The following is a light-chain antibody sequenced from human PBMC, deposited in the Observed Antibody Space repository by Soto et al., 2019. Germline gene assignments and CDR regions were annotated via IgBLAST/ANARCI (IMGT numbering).Light chain of an antibody. CDR1: QSISSY. J-gene: IGKJ4*01. CDR2: AAS. CDR3: QKYNSAPLT. Sequence: DIQMTQSPSSLSASVGDRVTITCRASQSISSYLNWYQQKPGKAPKLLIYAASSLQSGVPSRFGGSGSGTDFTLTISSLQPEDVATYYCQKYNSAPLTFGGGTKVDIK. V-gene: IGKV1-39*01.